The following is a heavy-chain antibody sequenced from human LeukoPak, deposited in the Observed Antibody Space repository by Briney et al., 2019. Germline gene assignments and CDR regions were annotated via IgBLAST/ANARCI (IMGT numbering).Heavy chain of an antibody. Sequence: PSETLSLTCTVSGGSISSSSYYWGWIRQPPGKGLEWIGSIYYSGSTYYNPSLKSRVTISVDTSKNQFSLKLSSVTAADTAVYYCARLLPNPPLTIFRVVIGPLRGYGMDVWGQGTTVTVSS. J-gene: IGHJ6*02. D-gene: IGHD3-3*01. CDR2: IYYSGST. CDR3: ARLLPNPPLTIFRVVIGPLRGYGMDV. V-gene: IGHV4-39*01. CDR1: GGSISSSSYY.